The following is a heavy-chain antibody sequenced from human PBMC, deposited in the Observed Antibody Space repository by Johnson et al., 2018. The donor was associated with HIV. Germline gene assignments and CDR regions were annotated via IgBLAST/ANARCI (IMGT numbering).Heavy chain of an antibody. V-gene: IGHV3-30*02. CDR3: ARIRVAVITEVGAFDI. CDR1: GFTFSSYG. CDR2: IRYDGSNK. J-gene: IGHJ3*02. Sequence: VQLVESGGGVVQPGGSLRLSCAASGFTFSSYGMHWVRQAPGKGLEWVAFIRYDGSNKYYADSVKGRFTISRDNSKNTLYLQMNSLRTEDTAVYYCARIRVAVITEVGAFDIWGQGTMVTVSS. D-gene: IGHD3-22*01.